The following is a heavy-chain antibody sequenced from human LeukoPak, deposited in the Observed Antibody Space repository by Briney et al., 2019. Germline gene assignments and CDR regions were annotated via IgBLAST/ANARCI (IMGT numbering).Heavy chain of an antibody. CDR3: ARDAGWDYGMDV. Sequence: GGSLRLSCAASGFTFSSYAMSWVRQAPGKGLEWVSAISGSGGSTYYADSVKGRFTISRDNSKNTLYLQMNGLRAEDTAVYYCARDAGWDYGMDVWGQGTTVTVSS. CDR1: GFTFSSYA. CDR2: ISGSGGST. D-gene: IGHD1-1*01. J-gene: IGHJ6*02. V-gene: IGHV3-23*01.